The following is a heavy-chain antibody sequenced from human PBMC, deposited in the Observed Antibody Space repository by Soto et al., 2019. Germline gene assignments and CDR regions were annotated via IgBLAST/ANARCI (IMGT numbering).Heavy chain of an antibody. Sequence: PGGSLRLSGAASEFTFRRSLMSWVRQAPGKGLEWVANIKQDGSDKYYVDSVKGRFTSSRDNAKNSLYLQRNSLRAEDTAVYYCARASSRRLWCGDQGRGTNWFDTWGQGTLVTVSS. V-gene: IGHV3-7*03. CDR3: ARASSRRLWCGDQGRGTNWFDT. CDR2: IKQDGSDK. J-gene: IGHJ5*02. D-gene: IGHD3-10*01. CDR1: EFTFRRSL.